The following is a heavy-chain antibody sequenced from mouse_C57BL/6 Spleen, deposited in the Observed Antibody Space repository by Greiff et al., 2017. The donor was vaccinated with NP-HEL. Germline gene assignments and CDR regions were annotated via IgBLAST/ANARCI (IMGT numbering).Heavy chain of an antibody. V-gene: IGHV14-4*01. J-gene: IGHJ2*01. CDR2: IDPENGDT. D-gene: IGHD1-1*01. CDR3: TTFYYGSSLDY. CDR1: GFNIKDDY. Sequence: EVQLQQSGAELVRPGASVKLSCTASGFNIKDDYMHWVKQRPEQGLEWIGWIDPENGDTEYASKFQGKATITADTSSNTAYLQLSSLTSEDTAVYYCTTFYYGSSLDYWGQGTTLPVSS.